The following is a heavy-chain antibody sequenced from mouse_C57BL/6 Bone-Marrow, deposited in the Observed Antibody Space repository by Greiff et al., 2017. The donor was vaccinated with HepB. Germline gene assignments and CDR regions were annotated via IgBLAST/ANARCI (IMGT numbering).Heavy chain of an antibody. CDR3: ARGLYYDYPWFAY. Sequence: EVKLQESGPELVKPGASVKISCKASGYSFTDYNMNWVKQSNGKSLEWIGVINPNYGTTSYNQKFKGKATLTVDQSSSTAYMQLNSLTSEDSAVYYCARGLYYDYPWFAYWGQGTLVTVSA. D-gene: IGHD2-4*01. CDR2: INPNYGTT. CDR1: GYSFTDYN. J-gene: IGHJ3*01. V-gene: IGHV1-39*01.